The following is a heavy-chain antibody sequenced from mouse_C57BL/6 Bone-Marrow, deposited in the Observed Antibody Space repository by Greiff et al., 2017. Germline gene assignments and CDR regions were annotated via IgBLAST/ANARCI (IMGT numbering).Heavy chain of an antibody. CDR3: ARQQLGRFAY. J-gene: IGHJ3*01. V-gene: IGHV5-6*01. D-gene: IGHD4-1*02. CDR1: GFTFSSYG. CDR2: ISSGGSYT. Sequence: VTLVESGGDLVQPGGSLKLSCAASGFTFSSYGMSWVRQTPDKRLEWVATISSGGSYTYYPDSVKGRFPISRDNAKNTLYLQMSSLKSEDTAMYYCARQQLGRFAYWGQGTLVTVAA.